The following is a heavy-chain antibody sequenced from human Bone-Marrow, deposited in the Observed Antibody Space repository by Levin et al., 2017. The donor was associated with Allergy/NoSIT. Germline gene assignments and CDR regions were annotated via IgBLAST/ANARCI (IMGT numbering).Heavy chain of an antibody. CDR1: GGSISSSNW. CDR2: IYHSGST. D-gene: IGHD3-10*01. CDR3: ARAGGRVGELLYFDY. J-gene: IGHJ4*02. V-gene: IGHV4-4*02. Sequence: PSETLSLTCAVSGGSISSSNWWSWVRQPPGKGLEWIGEIYHSGSTNYNPSLKSRVTISVDKSKNQFSLKLSSVTAADTAVYYCARAGGRVGELLYFDYWGQGTLVTVSS.